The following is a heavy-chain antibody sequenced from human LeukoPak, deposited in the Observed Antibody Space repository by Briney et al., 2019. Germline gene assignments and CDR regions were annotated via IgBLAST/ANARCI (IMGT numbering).Heavy chain of an antibody. Sequence: GGSLRLSCAASGFTFSSYGVHWVRQAPGKGLEWVAVISNDGRNKNYADSVRGRFTISRDSSKNGLHLQMNSLRPEDTAIYYCAREGFTSTWLYYYYYMDVWGKGTTVTVSS. CDR3: AREGFTSTWLYYYYYMDV. D-gene: IGHD6-13*01. J-gene: IGHJ6*03. CDR2: ISNDGRNK. CDR1: GFTFSSYG. V-gene: IGHV3-30*04.